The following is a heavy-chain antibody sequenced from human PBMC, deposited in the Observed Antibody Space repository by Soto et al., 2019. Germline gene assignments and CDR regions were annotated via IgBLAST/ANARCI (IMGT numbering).Heavy chain of an antibody. J-gene: IGHJ4*02. Sequence: ASVKVSCKASGYTFTGYYMHWVRQAPGQGLEWMGWINPNSGGTNYAQKFQGWVTMTRDTSISTAYMELSRLRSDDTAVYYCARADEGRSPNYDYIWGSYRLNYWGQGTLVTVSS. CDR2: INPNSGGT. D-gene: IGHD3-16*02. CDR1: GYTFTGYY. CDR3: ARADEGRSPNYDYIWGSYRLNY. V-gene: IGHV1-2*04.